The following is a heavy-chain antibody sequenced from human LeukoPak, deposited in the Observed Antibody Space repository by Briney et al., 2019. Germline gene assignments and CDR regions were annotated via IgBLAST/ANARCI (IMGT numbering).Heavy chain of an antibody. V-gene: IGHV3-23*01. J-gene: IGHJ4*02. CDR2: ISDSAGST. CDR1: GITLSNYG. Sequence: PGGSLRLSCAVSGITLSNYGMSWVRQAPGKGLEWVAGISDSAGSTNYADSVKGRFTISRDNSKNTLYLQMNSLRAEDTAVYYCARGGVTSSDLDYWGQGTLVTVSS. D-gene: IGHD6-25*01. CDR3: ARGGVTSSDLDY.